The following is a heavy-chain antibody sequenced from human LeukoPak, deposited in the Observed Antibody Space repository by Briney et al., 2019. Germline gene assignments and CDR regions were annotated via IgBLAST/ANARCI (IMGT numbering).Heavy chain of an antibody. D-gene: IGHD3-16*01. Sequence: SETLSLTCTVSGGSISSSSYNWGWIRQPPGKGLEWIGSIYYSGSTYYNPSLKSRVSISVDTSKNQFSLKLSSVTAADTAVYYCARHGGSVVIVPFDYWGQGTLVTVSS. CDR3: ARHGGSVVIVPFDY. CDR1: GGSISSSSYN. J-gene: IGHJ4*02. V-gene: IGHV4-39*01. CDR2: IYYSGST.